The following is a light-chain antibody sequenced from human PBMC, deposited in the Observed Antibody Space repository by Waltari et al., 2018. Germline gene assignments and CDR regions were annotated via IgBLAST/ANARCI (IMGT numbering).Light chain of an antibody. Sequence: RASQSVSSSYLAWYQQKPGQAPRLLIYGASSRATGIPDRFSGSGSGTDFTLTISRLEPEDFAVYYCQQYGSSSWTFGQGTKVEIK. V-gene: IGKV3-20*01. J-gene: IGKJ1*01. CDR2: GAS. CDR1: QSVSSSY. CDR3: QQYGSSSWT.